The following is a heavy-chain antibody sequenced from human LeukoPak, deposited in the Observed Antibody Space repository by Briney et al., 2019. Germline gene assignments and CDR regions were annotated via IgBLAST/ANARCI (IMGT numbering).Heavy chain of an antibody. D-gene: IGHD3-22*01. Sequence: SETLSLTCAVYGGSFSGYYWSWIRQPPGKGLEWIGEINHSGSTNYNPSLKSRVTISVDTSKNQFSLKLSSVTAADTAVYYCARLSGYYSLGAKHRDYWGQGTLVTVSS. V-gene: IGHV4-34*01. CDR3: ARLSGYYSLGAKHRDY. CDR2: INHSGST. J-gene: IGHJ4*02. CDR1: GGSFSGYY.